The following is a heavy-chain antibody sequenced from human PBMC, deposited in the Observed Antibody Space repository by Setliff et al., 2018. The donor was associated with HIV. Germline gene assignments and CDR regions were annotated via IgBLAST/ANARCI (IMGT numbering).Heavy chain of an antibody. V-gene: IGHV1-69*13. J-gene: IGHJ4*02. D-gene: IGHD3-22*01. CDR1: GGTFSSYA. Sequence: SVKVSCKASGGTFSSYAISWVRQAPGQGLEWMGGIIPIFGTANYAQKFQGRITITADESTSTAYMELSSLRSEDTAVYYCARGGVYYYDSSGWSMDYWGQGTLVTVSS. CDR2: IIPIFGTA. CDR3: ARGGVYYYDSSGWSMDY.